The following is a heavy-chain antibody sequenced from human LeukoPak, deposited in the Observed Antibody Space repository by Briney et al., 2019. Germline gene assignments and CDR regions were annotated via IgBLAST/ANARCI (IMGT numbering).Heavy chain of an antibody. D-gene: IGHD3-22*01. V-gene: IGHV4-39*01. CDR3: ASESGITMIVMAFDI. CDR1: GGSISSSSYY. Sequence: SETLSLTCTVSGGSISSSSYYWGWIRQPPGKGLEWIGSIYYSGSTYYNPSLKSRVTISVDTSKNQFSLKLSSVTAADTAVYYCASESGITMIVMAFDIWGQGTMVTVSS. J-gene: IGHJ3*02. CDR2: IYYSGST.